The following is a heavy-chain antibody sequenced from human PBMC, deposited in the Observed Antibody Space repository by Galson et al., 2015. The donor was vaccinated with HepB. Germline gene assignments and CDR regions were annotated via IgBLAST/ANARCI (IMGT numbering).Heavy chain of an antibody. Sequence: SLRLSCAASGFTFSSYGMHWVRQAPGKGLEWVANIKQDGSEKYYVDSVKGRFTISRDNAKNSLYLQMNSLRAEDTAVYYCARGVAGDYYYFDYWAREPWSPSPQ. CDR1: GFTFSSYG. J-gene: IGHJ4*02. CDR2: IKQDGSEK. V-gene: IGHV3-7*03. CDR3: ARGVAGDYYYFDY. D-gene: IGHD6-13*01.